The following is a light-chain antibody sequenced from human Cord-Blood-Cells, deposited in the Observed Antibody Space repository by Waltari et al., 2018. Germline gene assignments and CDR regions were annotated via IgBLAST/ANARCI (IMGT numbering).Light chain of an antibody. CDR2: DVS. Sequence: QSALTQPASVSGFPGQSITISCTGTRSDVGGYNYVSWYQQHPGKAPKLMIYDVSNRPSGVSNRFSGSKSGNTASLTISGLQAEDEADYYCSSYTSSSTLVFGGGTKLTVL. CDR1: RSDVGGYNY. J-gene: IGLJ2*01. V-gene: IGLV2-14*01. CDR3: SSYTSSSTLV.